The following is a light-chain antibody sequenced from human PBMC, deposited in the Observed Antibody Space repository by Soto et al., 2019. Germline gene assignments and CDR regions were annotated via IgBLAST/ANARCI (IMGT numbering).Light chain of an antibody. CDR2: GAS. CDR3: QQRSNWPPWT. CDR1: QSVSSN. V-gene: IGKV3-11*01. Sequence: EIVMTQSPASLSVSPVERAALSFMAGQSVSSNLAWYHQKPARDPRLLLIGASTRATSIPARFSGSGCGTDFTIPISSLEPEDFVVYYCQQRSNWPPWTFGQGTKVDIK. J-gene: IGKJ1*01.